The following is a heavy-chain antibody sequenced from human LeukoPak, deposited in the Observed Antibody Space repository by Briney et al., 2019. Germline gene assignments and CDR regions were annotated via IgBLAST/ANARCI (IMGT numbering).Heavy chain of an antibody. D-gene: IGHD6-13*01. CDR1: GFTFSSYW. Sequence: GGSLGLSCAASGFTFSSYWMSWVRQAPGKGLEWVANIKQDGSEKYYVDSVKGRFTISRDNAKNSLYLQMNSLRAEDTAVYYCARDPVGVVQQLDSFDYWGQGTLVTVSS. J-gene: IGHJ4*02. V-gene: IGHV3-7*01. CDR3: ARDPVGVVQQLDSFDY. CDR2: IKQDGSEK.